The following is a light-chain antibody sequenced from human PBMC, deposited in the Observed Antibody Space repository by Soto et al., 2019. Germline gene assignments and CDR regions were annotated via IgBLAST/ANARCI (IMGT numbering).Light chain of an antibody. J-gene: IGKJ1*01. V-gene: IGKV1-5*03. CDR3: QQYHSWT. Sequence: DIQMPQSAYSLSASVGDRFPITGRARTSISTWMSWYQQKPGKAPKLLIYTASSLQSGVPSRFRGSGSGTEFTLTISSLKPADFATDYCQQYHSWTFGQGTKV. CDR1: TSISTW. CDR2: TAS.